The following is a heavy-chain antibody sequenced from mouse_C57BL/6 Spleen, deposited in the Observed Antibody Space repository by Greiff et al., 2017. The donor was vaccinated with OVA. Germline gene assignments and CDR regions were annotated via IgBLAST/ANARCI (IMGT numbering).Heavy chain of an antibody. CDR2: INPSNGGT. V-gene: IGHV1-53*01. CDR1: GYTFTSYW. D-gene: IGHD1-1*01. Sequence: QVQLQQPGTELVKPGASVKLSCKASGYTFTSYWMHWVKQRPGQGLEWIGNINPSNGGTNYNEKFKSKATLTVDKSSSTAYMQLSSLTSEDSAVYYCARWGVITTVVATGDWYCDVWGTGTTVTVSS. J-gene: IGHJ1*03. CDR3: ARWGVITTVVATGDWYCDV.